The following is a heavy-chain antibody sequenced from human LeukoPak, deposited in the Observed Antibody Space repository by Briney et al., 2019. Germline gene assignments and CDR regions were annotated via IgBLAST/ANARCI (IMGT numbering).Heavy chain of an antibody. CDR3: ARERNRRATFYQSPLDH. CDR2: INHSGST. J-gene: IGHJ4*02. D-gene: IGHD1/OR15-1a*01. CDR1: GGSFSGYY. Sequence: LETLSLTCAVYGGSFSGYYWSWIRQPPGKGLEWIGEINHSGSTHYNPSLKSRVTLSVDTSKNQFSLKLTSVTAADTAVYYCARERNRRATFYQSPLDHWGQGTLVTVSS. V-gene: IGHV4-34*01.